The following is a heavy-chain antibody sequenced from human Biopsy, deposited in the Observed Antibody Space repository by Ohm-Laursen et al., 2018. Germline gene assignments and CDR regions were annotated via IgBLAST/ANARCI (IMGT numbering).Heavy chain of an antibody. D-gene: IGHD4-11*01. Sequence: PGTLSLTCTVSGDSVTKYYWSWIRQPPGKGLEWIGHIYYSVMTNYNPSLQSRVSISVDTSRNQVSLTLGSVTAADTAVYYCARDSGILNYGNFKYYHYYGMDVWGQGTKVTVSS. CDR3: ARDSGILNYGNFKYYHYYGMDV. CDR1: GDSVTKYY. J-gene: IGHJ6*02. CDR2: IYYSVMT. V-gene: IGHV4-59*02.